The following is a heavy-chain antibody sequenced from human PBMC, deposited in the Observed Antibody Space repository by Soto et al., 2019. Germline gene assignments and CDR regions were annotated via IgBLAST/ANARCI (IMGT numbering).Heavy chain of an antibody. D-gene: IGHD1-26*01. CDR2: VYYTGDT. J-gene: IGHJ6*02. Sequence: QVELQQSGPGLVKPSGTLSLTCTVSSGPDSSHNWGWIRQPPGRGLEWIGYVYYTGDTSYNPSLNSRAPIPAAPSTKIISLTLSSVTAADTAVYYCVRQGIDYLHGLVDVWGQGTTVSVSS. CDR3: VRQGIDYLHGLVDV. V-gene: IGHV4-59*08. CDR1: SGPDSSHN.